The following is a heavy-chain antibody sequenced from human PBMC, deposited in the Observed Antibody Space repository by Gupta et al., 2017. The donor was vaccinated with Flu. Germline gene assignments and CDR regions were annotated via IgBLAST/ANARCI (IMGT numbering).Heavy chain of an antibody. CDR2: INPSGSST. CDR3: ARGGGGPLDY. D-gene: IGHD3-16*01. CDR1: GYALTSFY. Sequence: QVQLVQSGAEVGKPGASVKLSCKASGYALTSFYMNGVRQAPGQGLEWMGMINPSGSSTSYADKFQGRVTVTRDTSTSTVYMELNRLRSEDTAVYFCARGGGGPLDYWGQGTLVTVSS. V-gene: IGHV1-46*03. J-gene: IGHJ4*02.